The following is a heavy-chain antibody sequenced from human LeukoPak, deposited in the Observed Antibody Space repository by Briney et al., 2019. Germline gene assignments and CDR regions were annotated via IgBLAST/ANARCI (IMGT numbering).Heavy chain of an antibody. Sequence: GGSLRLSCAVSGFTVSSHYMSWVRQAPGKGLEWVSVIYISGNTYYAGSVRGRFTISRDNSENTVHLQMDNLRAEDTAVYYCARGDGYNFFVSWGQGTLVTVSS. V-gene: IGHV3-66*01. J-gene: IGHJ5*01. CDR3: ARGDGYNFFVS. D-gene: IGHD5-24*01. CDR2: IYISGNT. CDR1: GFTVSSHY.